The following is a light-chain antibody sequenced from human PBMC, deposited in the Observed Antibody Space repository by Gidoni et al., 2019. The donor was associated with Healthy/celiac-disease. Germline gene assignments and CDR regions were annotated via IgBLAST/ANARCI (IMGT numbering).Light chain of an antibody. CDR2: GAS. CDR3: QQYNNWPPYT. V-gene: IGKV3-15*01. Sequence: EIGMTQSPATLSVSPGERATLSCRASQSVSSNLAWYQQKPGHAPRLLIYGASTRATGIPARFSGSGSGTEFTLTISSLQSEDFAVYYCQQYNNWPPYTFGQGTKLEIK. CDR1: QSVSSN. J-gene: IGKJ2*01.